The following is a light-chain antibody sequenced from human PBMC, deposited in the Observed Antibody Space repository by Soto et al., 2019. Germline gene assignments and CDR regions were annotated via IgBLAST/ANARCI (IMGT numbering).Light chain of an antibody. Sequence: EIVMTQSPATLSVSPGERATLSCRASQSVSSSLAWYQQKPGQAPRLLIYGASTRATGIPARFSGSGSGTEFTLTISSLQSEDSATYYCQQYNSWPPHTFGQGTKV. J-gene: IGKJ2*01. CDR2: GAS. V-gene: IGKV3-15*01. CDR1: QSVSSS. CDR3: QQYNSWPPHT.